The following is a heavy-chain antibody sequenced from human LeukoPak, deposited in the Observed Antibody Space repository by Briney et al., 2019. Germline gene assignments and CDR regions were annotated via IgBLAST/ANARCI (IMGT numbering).Heavy chain of an antibody. CDR1: GFTFSRYA. CDR2: IDVARGT. Sequence: PGGSLRLSCAASGFTFSRYAMNWIRQAPGKGLEWVSSIDVARGTYNADSVKGRFTISRDNARNSLYLQMNRLRVEDTAVYYCASEGVMGGGAHFDYWGQGALVTVSS. V-gene: IGHV3-21*01. D-gene: IGHD1-26*01. CDR3: ASEGVMGGGAHFDY. J-gene: IGHJ4*02.